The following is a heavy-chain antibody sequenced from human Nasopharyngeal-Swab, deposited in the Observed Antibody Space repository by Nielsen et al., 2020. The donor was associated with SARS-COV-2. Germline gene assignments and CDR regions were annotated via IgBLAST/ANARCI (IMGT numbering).Heavy chain of an antibody. CDR2: ISWNSGSI. CDR3: AKIASGTSNYFDY. D-gene: IGHD1-1*01. J-gene: IGHJ4*02. CDR1: GFTFDDYA. Sequence: SLKISCAASGFTFDDYAMHWVRQAPGKGLEWVSGISWNSGSIGYADSVEGRFTISRDNAKNSLYLQMNSLRAEDTALYYCAKIASGTSNYFDYWGQGTLVTVSS. V-gene: IGHV3-9*01.